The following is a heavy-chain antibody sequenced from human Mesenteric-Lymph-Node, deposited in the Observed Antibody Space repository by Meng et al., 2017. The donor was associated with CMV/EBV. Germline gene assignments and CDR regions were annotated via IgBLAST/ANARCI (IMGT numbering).Heavy chain of an antibody. CDR3: ARENGDDAFDI. J-gene: IGHJ3*02. V-gene: IGHV3-30*02. CDR1: GFIFSDYG. D-gene: IGHD7-27*01. CDR2: IRFDGTLK. Sequence: GESLKISCAASGFIFSDYGIHWVRQAPGKGLEWVAFIRFDGTLKYFADSVKGRFTISRDNSKNTVYLQMNSLRAEDTAVYYCARENGDDAFDIWGQGTMVTVSS.